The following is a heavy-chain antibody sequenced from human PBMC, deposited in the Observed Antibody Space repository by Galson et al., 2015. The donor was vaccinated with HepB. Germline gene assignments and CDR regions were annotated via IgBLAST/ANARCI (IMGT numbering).Heavy chain of an antibody. D-gene: IGHD3-10*01. J-gene: IGHJ4*02. CDR1: GFTFSSYG. V-gene: IGHV3-30*02. CDR3: AKGPVWFGELFPFDY. CDR2: IRYDGSNK. Sequence: SLRLSCAASGFTFSSYGMHWVRQAPGKGLEWVAFIRYDGSNKYYADSVKGRFTISRDNSKNTLYLQMNSLRAEDTAVYYCAKGPVWFGELFPFDYWGQGTLVTVSS.